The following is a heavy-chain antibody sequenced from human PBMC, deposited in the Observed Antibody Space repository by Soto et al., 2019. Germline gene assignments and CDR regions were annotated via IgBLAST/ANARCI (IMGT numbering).Heavy chain of an antibody. Sequence: EVQLVESGGGLVQPGGSLRLSCSASGFTLSYYWMSWVRQAPGMGLEWVANIKQDGGEKYYVDSVKGRFIISRDNAKNSVYLQMNSLRGEDTAVYYCARDIYGDDAFDIWGQGTMVTVS. J-gene: IGHJ3*02. CDR3: ARDIYGDDAFDI. V-gene: IGHV3-7*01. D-gene: IGHD4-17*01. CDR1: GFTLSYYW. CDR2: IKQDGGEK.